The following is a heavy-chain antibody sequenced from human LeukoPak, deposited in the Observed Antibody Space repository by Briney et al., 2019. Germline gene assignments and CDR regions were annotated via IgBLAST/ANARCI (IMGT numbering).Heavy chain of an antibody. CDR3: AKDFHTYSRRFDDAFDI. CDR2: ISGSGGST. Sequence: GGSLRLSCAASGFTFSSYAMSWVRQAPGKGLEWVSAISGSGGSTYYADSVKGRFTIPRDNSKNTLYLQMNSLRAEDTAVYYCAKDFHTYSRRFDDAFDIWGQGTMVTVSS. D-gene: IGHD2-21*01. CDR1: GFTFSSYA. V-gene: IGHV3-23*01. J-gene: IGHJ3*02.